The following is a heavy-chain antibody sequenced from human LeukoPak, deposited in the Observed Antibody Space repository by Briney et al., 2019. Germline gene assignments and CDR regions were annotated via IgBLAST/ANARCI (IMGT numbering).Heavy chain of an antibody. V-gene: IGHV1-18*01. CDR2: STTYNGNT. J-gene: IGHJ6*03. CDR3: ARDRSSGGIYYYYYMDV. CDR1: AYTFTIYG. Sequence: ASVKVSFKSSAYTFTIYGITLVRHAPAQGLERKGCSTTYNGNTNYAQKLQGRVTMTTDTSTSTAYMELRSLRSDDTAVYYCARDRSSGGIYYYYYMDVWGKGTTVTVSS. D-gene: IGHD1-14*01.